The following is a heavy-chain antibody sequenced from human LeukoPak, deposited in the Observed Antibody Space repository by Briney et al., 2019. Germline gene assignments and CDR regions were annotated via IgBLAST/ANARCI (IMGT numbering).Heavy chain of an antibody. CDR1: GFTFSSYA. D-gene: IGHD1-26*01. J-gene: IGHJ4*02. CDR2: ISCSGGST. CDR3: AKLKLGATSTYFDY. V-gene: IGHV3-23*01. Sequence: GGSLRLSCAASGFTFSSYAMSWVRQAPGKGLEWVAAISCSGGSTYYADSVKGRFAISRDNSKNTLYLQMNSLRAEDTAVYYCAKLKLGATSTYFDYWAQGTLVTVSS.